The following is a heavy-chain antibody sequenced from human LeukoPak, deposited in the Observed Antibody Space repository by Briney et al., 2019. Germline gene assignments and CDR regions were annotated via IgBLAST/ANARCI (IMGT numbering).Heavy chain of an antibody. Sequence: GGSLRLSCAASGFTFSSYGMHWVRQAPGKGLEWVAVITYDGSNKYYADSVKGRFTISRDNSKNTLYLQMNSLRAEDTAVYYCAMRSREGRFDYWGQGTLVTVSS. V-gene: IGHV3-30*03. J-gene: IGHJ4*02. D-gene: IGHD1-26*01. CDR1: GFTFSSYG. CDR3: AMRSREGRFDY. CDR2: ITYDGSNK.